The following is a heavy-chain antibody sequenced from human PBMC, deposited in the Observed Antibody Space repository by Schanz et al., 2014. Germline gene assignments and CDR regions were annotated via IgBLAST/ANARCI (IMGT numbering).Heavy chain of an antibody. V-gene: IGHV1-69*09. Sequence: QVRLVQSGAEVKKPGASVKVSCKASGYTFIDYSLNWVRQAPGQGLEWLGRILPIVGIANYAQNFQGRVTITADKFTSTAYMEVSSLRSDDTAVYYCARELRLEYYFDYWGQGTQVTVSS. CDR2: ILPIVGIA. D-gene: IGHD4-17*01. J-gene: IGHJ4*02. CDR3: ARELRLEYYFDY. CDR1: GYTFIDYS.